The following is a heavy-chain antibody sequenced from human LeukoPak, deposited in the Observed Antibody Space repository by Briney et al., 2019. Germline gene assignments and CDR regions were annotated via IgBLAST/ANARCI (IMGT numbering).Heavy chain of an antibody. V-gene: IGHV3-30*04. Sequence: PGRSLRLSCAASGLTFNNHVMHWVRQAPGKALEWVAFISYNGNKKYGDSVKGRFTISRDNSKNTLYLQMNGLRPEDTAVYYCARDPLDISRWANAFDVWGQGTMVTVSS. CDR2: ISYNGNKK. CDR3: ARDPLDISRWANAFDV. D-gene: IGHD2-2*03. J-gene: IGHJ3*01. CDR1: GLTFNNHV.